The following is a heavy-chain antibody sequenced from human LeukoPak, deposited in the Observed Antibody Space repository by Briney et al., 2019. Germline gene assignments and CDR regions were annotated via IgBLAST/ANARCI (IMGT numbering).Heavy chain of an antibody. CDR2: IYYSGST. V-gene: IGHV4-38-2*02. D-gene: IGHD2-8*01. CDR1: GYSITSAYY. Sequence: SETLSLTCTVSGYSITSAYYWGWIRQPPGKGLEWIGSIYYSGSTYYNPSLKSRVTISVDTSKNQFSLKLSSVTAADTAVYYCAREYDLYYMDVWGKGTTVTVSS. J-gene: IGHJ6*03. CDR3: AREYDLYYMDV.